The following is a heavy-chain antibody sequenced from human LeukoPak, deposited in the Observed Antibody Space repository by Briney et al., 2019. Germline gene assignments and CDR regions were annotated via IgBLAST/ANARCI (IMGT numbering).Heavy chain of an antibody. D-gene: IGHD3-3*01. CDR3: AKDDTFSGVNYFDY. J-gene: IGHJ4*02. V-gene: IGHV3-23*01. CDR2: ISPSGDIT. CDR1: GFTFSNHG. Sequence: GGSLRLSCAASGFTFSNHGMNWVRQAPGKGLEWVSGISPSGDITYYADSVKGRFTISRDNSKNTLYLQMNSLRAEDTAVYYCAKDDTFSGVNYFDYWGQGALVTVST.